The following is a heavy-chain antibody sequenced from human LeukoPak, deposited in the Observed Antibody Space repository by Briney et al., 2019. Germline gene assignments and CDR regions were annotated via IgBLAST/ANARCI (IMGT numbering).Heavy chain of an antibody. CDR2: ISSSGSTI. D-gene: IGHD6-19*01. CDR3: ARAGIAVAGTVFGFDY. Sequence: GGSLRLSCAASGFTFSDYYMSWIRQAPGKGLEWVSYISSSGSTIYYADSVKGRFTISRDNAKNSLYLQMNSLRAEDTAVYYCARAGIAVAGTVFGFDYWGQGTLVTVSS. V-gene: IGHV3-11*01. J-gene: IGHJ4*02. CDR1: GFTFSDYY.